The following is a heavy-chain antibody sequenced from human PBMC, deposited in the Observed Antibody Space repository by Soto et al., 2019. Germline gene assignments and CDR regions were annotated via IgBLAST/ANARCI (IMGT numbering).Heavy chain of an antibody. D-gene: IGHD3-3*01. CDR2: ISAYNGNT. Sequence: GASVKVSCKASGYTFTSYGISWVRQAPGQGLEWMGWISAYNGNTNYAQKLQGRVTMTKDTSTSTVFMELRSLRSDDTAVFFFARDGAITIFGVVIRTGFDYWGQGTLVTVS. V-gene: IGHV1-18*01. J-gene: IGHJ4*02. CDR3: ARDGAITIFGVVIRTGFDY. CDR1: GYTFTSYG.